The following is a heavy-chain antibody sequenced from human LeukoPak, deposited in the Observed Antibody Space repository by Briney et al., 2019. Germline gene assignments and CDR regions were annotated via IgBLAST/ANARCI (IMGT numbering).Heavy chain of an antibody. D-gene: IGHD3-22*01. V-gene: IGHV4-39*01. J-gene: IGHJ1*01. Sequence: SEALSLTCSVSGDSVSRSDSYWDWIRQPPGKGLEWIGTIYYSGRTYYSPSLKSRVTMSVDPSNNQFSLNLRSVTAADTALYYCARRRYYDGSGYLEWGQGTLLSVSS. CDR3: ARRRYYDGSGYLE. CDR2: IYYSGRT. CDR1: GDSVSRSDSY.